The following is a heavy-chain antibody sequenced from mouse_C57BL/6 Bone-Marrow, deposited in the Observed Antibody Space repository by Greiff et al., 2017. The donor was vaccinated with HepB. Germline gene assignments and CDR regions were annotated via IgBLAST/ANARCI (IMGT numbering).Heavy chain of an antibody. CDR1: GFTFSSYG. D-gene: IGHD1-1*01. Sequence: EVQLVESGGDLVKPGGSLKLSCAASGFTFSSYGMSWVRQTPDKRLEWVATISSGGSYTYYPDSVKGRCTISRDNATNTLYLQMSSLKSEDTAMYFCARQHDYGRSFVWFAYWGQGTLVTVSA. V-gene: IGHV5-6*01. CDR3: ARQHDYGRSFVWFAY. CDR2: ISSGGSYT. J-gene: IGHJ3*01.